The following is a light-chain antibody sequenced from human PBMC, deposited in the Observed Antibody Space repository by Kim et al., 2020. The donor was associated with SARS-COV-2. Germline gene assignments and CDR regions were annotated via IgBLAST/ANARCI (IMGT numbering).Light chain of an antibody. CDR3: KQYNNWPYT. CDR2: AAS. Sequence: EIVMTQSPATLSVSPGERATLSCRASQSVSSNLAWYQQKPGQAPRLLIYAASTRATGIPARFSGSGSGTEFTLTISSLQSEDFAVYYCKQYNNWPYTFGQGTKLEI. V-gene: IGKV3-15*01. CDR1: QSVSSN. J-gene: IGKJ2*01.